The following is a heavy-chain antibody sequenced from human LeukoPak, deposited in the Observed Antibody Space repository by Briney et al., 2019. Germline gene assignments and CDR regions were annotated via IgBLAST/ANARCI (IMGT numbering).Heavy chain of an antibody. CDR1: GITVSNIY. J-gene: IGHJ6*02. V-gene: IGHV3-66*01. D-gene: IGHD3-16*01. CDR2: IRTDGTT. CDR3: GRGGYDVDV. Sequence: PGGSLRLSCAASGITVSNIYMTWVRQAPNKGLEWVSTIRTDGTTIYADSVKGRFTISRNTSKSTLYLQMNSLRAEDTAVYYCGRGGYDVDVWGQGTTVSVSS.